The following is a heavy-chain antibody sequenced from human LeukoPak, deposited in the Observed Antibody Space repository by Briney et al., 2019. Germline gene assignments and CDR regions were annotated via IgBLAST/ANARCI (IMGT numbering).Heavy chain of an antibody. D-gene: IGHD1-26*01. Sequence: SVKVSCKASGGTFSSYAISWVRQAPGQGLEWMGGIIPIFGTANYAQKFQGRVTITADESTSTAYMELSSLRSEDAAVYYCALASGSYSYYCYGMDVWGQGTTVTVSS. CDR3: ALASGSYSYYCYGMDV. V-gene: IGHV1-69*13. J-gene: IGHJ6*02. CDR2: IIPIFGTA. CDR1: GGTFSSYA.